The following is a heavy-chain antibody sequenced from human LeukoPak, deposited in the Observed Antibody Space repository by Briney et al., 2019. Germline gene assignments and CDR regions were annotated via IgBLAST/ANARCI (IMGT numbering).Heavy chain of an antibody. Sequence: ASVKVSCKASGYTFTTYDITWVRQAPGQGLEWMGRIIPILGIANYAQKFQGRVTITADKSTSTAYMELSSLRSEDTAVYYCATDLYDYGDYYYYGMDVWGQGTTVTVSS. V-gene: IGHV1-69*04. CDR1: GYTFTTYD. J-gene: IGHJ6*02. CDR3: ATDLYDYGDYYYYGMDV. CDR2: IIPILGIA. D-gene: IGHD4-17*01.